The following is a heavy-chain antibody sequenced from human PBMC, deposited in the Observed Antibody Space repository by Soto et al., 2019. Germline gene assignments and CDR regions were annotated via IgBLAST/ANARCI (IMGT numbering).Heavy chain of an antibody. J-gene: IGHJ3*02. D-gene: IGHD6-19*01. CDR3: ARAIAVAGYDAFDI. CDR2: IYYSGST. Sequence: QVQLQESGPGLVKPSETLSLTCTVSGGSISSYYWSWIRQPPGKGLEWIGYIYYSGSTNYNPSLKSRVTISVDTSKNQFSLKLSSMTAADTAVYYCARAIAVAGYDAFDIWGQGTMVTVSS. V-gene: IGHV4-59*01. CDR1: GGSISSYY.